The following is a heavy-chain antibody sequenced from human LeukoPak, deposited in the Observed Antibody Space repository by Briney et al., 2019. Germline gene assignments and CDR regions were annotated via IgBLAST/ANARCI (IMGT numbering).Heavy chain of an antibody. J-gene: IGHJ2*01. V-gene: IGHV4-39*01. CDR2: IYYSGST. Sequence: PSETLSLTCTVSGGSISSYYWGWIRQPPGKGLEGIGSIYYSGSTYYNPSLKSRVTISVDTSKNQFSLKLSSVTAADTAVYYCASMVTAPYSYWYFDLWGRGTLVTVSS. D-gene: IGHD2-21*02. CDR3: ASMVTAPYSYWYFDL. CDR1: GGSISSYY.